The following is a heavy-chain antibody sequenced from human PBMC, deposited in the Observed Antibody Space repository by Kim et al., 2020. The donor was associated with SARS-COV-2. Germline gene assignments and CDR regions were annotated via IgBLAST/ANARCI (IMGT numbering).Heavy chain of an antibody. CDR1: GFSLTTIGMC. CDR2: IDWDNDK. Sequence: SGPTLVNPTQTLTLTCSFSGFSLTTIGMCVSWIRQPPGKAREWLARIDWDNDKNYRKSLKTRLTISKDTSKNQVVLTMTNVDPVDTAKYYCARTHNAGGGTAVAASKAYWFDPWGQGTLVTVAS. CDR3: ARTHNAGGGTAVAASKAYWFDP. J-gene: IGHJ5*02. D-gene: IGHD4-17*01. V-gene: IGHV2-70*11.